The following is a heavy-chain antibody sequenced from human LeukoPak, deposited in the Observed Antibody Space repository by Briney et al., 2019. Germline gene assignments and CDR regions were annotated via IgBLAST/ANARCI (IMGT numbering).Heavy chain of an antibody. Sequence: ASVKVSCKASGYTFTNYYMHWVRQVPGQGLEWMGIINPSGGSTNYAQKFQGRVTMTRDTSTSTVYMDLSSLTSEDTAVYYCARGIQLSKYGMDVWGQGTTVTVSS. CDR3: ARGIQLSKYGMDV. V-gene: IGHV1-46*01. CDR2: INPSGGST. D-gene: IGHD5-18*01. J-gene: IGHJ6*02. CDR1: GYTFTNYY.